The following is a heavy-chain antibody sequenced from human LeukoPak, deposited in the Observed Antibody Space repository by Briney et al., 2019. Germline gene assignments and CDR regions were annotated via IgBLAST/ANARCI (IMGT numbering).Heavy chain of an antibody. J-gene: IGHJ4*02. CDR1: GGSISRSAYH. Sequence: SETLSLTCSVSGGSISRSAYHWGWIRQPPGKGLEWIGSVFYSGSTYYKPSLRSRVTISMDTSKNQFSLNLNSVTAADTAVYYCARLWSTYCSSGSCPHQPNYWGQGTLVTVSS. CDR2: VFYSGST. D-gene: IGHD2-15*01. V-gene: IGHV4-39*01. CDR3: ARLWSTYCSSGSCPHQPNY.